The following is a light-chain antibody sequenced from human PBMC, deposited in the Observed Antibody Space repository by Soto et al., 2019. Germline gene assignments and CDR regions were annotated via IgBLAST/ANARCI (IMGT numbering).Light chain of an antibody. CDR3: QDYGTSWT. CDR2: AAS. J-gene: IGKJ1*01. Sequence: EIVLTQSPGTLSLTTGERATLSCRATESVVSNYLAWYQRKPGQAPRLLIYAASSRATGIPDRFSGSGSGTNFTLTINRLEPEDFAVYYCQDYGTSWTFGQGTKVAIK. CDR1: ESVVSNY. V-gene: IGKV3-20*01.